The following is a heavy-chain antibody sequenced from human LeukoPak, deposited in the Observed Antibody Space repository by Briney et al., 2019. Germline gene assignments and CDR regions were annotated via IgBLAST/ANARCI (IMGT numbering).Heavy chain of an antibody. Sequence: SVTVSCQPSRGTLSSYAISWVRQAPGPGLEGMGRIIPIFGIANYAQKFQGRVTITADKSTSTDYMELSSLRSEDTAVYYCARSRRRSIYYYYYGMDVCGQGTTVTVSS. D-gene: IGHD1-14*01. CDR1: RGTLSSYA. V-gene: IGHV1-69*04. CDR3: ARSRRRSIYYYYYGMDV. CDR2: IIPIFGIA. J-gene: IGHJ6*02.